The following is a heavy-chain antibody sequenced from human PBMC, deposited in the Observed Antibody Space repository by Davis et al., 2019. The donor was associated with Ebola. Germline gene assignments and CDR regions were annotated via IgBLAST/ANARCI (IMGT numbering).Heavy chain of an antibody. CDR2: ITRSGST. CDR3: ARRGRAVVRGIFYGMDV. Sequence: GSLRLSCAVYGGSLSADYWNWIRQPPGKGLEWIGEITRSGSTTYNPSLKSRVTISLDTSNNQFSLRLTSVTAADTAVYYCARRGRAVVRGIFYGMDVWGQGTTATVSS. J-gene: IGHJ6*02. D-gene: IGHD3-10*01. CDR1: GGSLSADY. V-gene: IGHV4-34*01.